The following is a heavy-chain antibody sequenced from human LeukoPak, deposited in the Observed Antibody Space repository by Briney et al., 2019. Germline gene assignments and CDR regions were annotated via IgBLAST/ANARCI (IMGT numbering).Heavy chain of an antibody. D-gene: IGHD1-26*01. J-gene: IGHJ4*02. V-gene: IGHV3-7*01. CDR2: IKQDESTK. CDR3: ARDDGGSLEH. CDR1: GFTFSNYW. Sequence: GGSLRLSCAASGFTFSNYWMAWVRQAPGKGLEWVANIKQDESTKHYVESVKGRFTISRDNTENSLYLQMNSLRAEDSAVYYCARDDGGSLEHWSQGTLVTVSS.